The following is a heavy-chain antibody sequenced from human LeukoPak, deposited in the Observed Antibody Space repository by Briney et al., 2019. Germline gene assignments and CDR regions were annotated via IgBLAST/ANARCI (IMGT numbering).Heavy chain of an antibody. Sequence: QAGGSLRLSCAASGFTFSGSAMHWVRQASGKGLEWVGRIRSKANSYATAYAASVKGRFTISRDDSKNTAYLQMNSLKTEDTAVYYCYTYYYGSGSYNPPFYFDYWGQGTPVTVSS. CDR3: YTYYYGSGSYNPPFYFDY. CDR2: IRSKANSYAT. CDR1: GFTFSGSA. V-gene: IGHV3-73*01. D-gene: IGHD3-10*01. J-gene: IGHJ4*02.